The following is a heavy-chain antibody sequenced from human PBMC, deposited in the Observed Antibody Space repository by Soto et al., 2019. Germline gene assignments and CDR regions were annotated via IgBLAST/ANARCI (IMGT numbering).Heavy chain of an antibody. CDR2: VYYSGSS. J-gene: IGHJ6*02. Sequence: PSETLSLTCTVSGGSISSRSFHWGWIRQSPGKGLEWIATVYYSGSSYYSSSLKSRVTISVDTSNNQFSLKMSSVSAADTAVYYCVREAGAMDVWGQGTSVTVSS. CDR1: GGSISSRSFH. V-gene: IGHV4-39*02. D-gene: IGHD6-13*01. CDR3: VREAGAMDV.